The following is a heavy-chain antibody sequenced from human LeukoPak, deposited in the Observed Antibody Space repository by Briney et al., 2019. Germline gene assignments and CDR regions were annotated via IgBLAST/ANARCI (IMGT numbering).Heavy chain of an antibody. CDR3: ARLGRVTMIVVVISSIGAFDI. CDR1: NGPINTYQ. CDR2: INHSGST. J-gene: IGHJ3*02. D-gene: IGHD3-22*01. Sequence: SETLSLTCTVSNGPINTYQWSWIRQPPGKGLEWIGEINHSGSTNYNPSLKSRVTISVDTSKNQFSLKLSSVTAADTAVYYCARLGRVTMIVVVISSIGAFDIWGQGTMVTVSS. V-gene: IGHV4-34*01.